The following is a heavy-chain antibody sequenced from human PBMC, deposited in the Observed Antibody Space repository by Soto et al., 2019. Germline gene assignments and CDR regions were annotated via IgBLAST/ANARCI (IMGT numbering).Heavy chain of an antibody. J-gene: IGHJ5*02. Sequence: PSETLSLTCTVSGGSISNYYWSWIRQPAGKGLEWIGRIYTSGSTNYNPSLKRRVTTSVDTSKNQFSLKLSSVTAADTAVYYCARETYSSSWYNWFDPWGQGTLVTAPQ. V-gene: IGHV4-4*07. CDR3: ARETYSSSWYNWFDP. CDR2: IYTSGST. CDR1: GGSISNYY. D-gene: IGHD6-13*01.